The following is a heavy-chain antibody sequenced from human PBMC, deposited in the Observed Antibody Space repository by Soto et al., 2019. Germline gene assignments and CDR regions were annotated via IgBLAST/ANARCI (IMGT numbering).Heavy chain of an antibody. D-gene: IGHD2-21*01. Sequence: EVQLVESGGGWVQPGGSLRLSCAASGFTVSSNYMSWVRQAPGKGREWVSVISSGGSTYYADCVKGRFTVSRHNYKNTLYHQMNSLRAEDTAVYYCARDSPHGVAGRYFDLWGRGTLVTVSS. V-gene: IGHV3-53*04. CDR3: ARDSPHGVAGRYFDL. CDR1: GFTVSSNY. J-gene: IGHJ2*01. CDR2: ISSGGST.